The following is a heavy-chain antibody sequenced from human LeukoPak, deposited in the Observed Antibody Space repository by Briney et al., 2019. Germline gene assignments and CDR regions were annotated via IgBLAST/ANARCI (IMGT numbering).Heavy chain of an antibody. J-gene: IGHJ4*02. CDR3: ARTYSSGWYYFDY. Sequence: PGGSLRLSCAASGFTFSSYGMHWVRQAPGKGLEWVSFIRYDESNKYYADSVRGRFTISRDNSKNTLYLQMNSLRAEDAAVYYCARTYSSGWYYFDYWGQGTLVTVSS. CDR2: IRYDESNK. V-gene: IGHV3-30*02. D-gene: IGHD6-19*01. CDR1: GFTFSSYG.